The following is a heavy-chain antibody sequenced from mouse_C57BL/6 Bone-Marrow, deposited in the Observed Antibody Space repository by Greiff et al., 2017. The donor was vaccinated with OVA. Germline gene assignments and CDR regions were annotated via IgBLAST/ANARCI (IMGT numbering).Heavy chain of an antibody. D-gene: IGHD2-5*01. CDR1: GFTFSSYA. CDR3: TRDRGYYSNYNPLAY. J-gene: IGHJ3*01. V-gene: IGHV5-9-1*02. Sequence: EVKVVESGEGLVKPGGSLKLSCAASGFTFSSYAMSWVRQTPEKRLEWVAYISSGGDYIYYADTVKGRFTISRDNARNTLYLQMSSLKSEDTAMYYCTRDRGYYSNYNPLAYWGQGTLVTVSA. CDR2: ISSGGDYI.